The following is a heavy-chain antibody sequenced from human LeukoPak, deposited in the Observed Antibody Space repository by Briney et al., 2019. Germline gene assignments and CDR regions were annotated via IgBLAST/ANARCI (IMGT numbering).Heavy chain of an antibody. J-gene: IGHJ4*02. Sequence: ASVKVSCKASGYTFTSYDINWVRQATGQGLEWMGLMNPNSGNTGYTQKFQGRVTVTRDMSTSTVYMELSSLRSEDTAVYYCARGRYYYDSSGYYHMDYWGQGTLVTVSS. CDR2: MNPNSGNT. D-gene: IGHD3-22*01. CDR3: ARGRYYYDSSGYYHMDY. V-gene: IGHV1-8*01. CDR1: GYTFTSYD.